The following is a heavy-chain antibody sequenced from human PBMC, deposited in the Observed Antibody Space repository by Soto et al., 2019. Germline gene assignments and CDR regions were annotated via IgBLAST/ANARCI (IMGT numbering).Heavy chain of an antibody. V-gene: IGHV4-59*01. Sequence: SLTCTVSGGSISSYYWSWIRQPPGKGLEWIGYIYYSGSTNYNPSLKSRVTISVDTSKNQFSLKLSSVTAADTAVYYCARAMVRGVIDYWGQGTLVTVSS. CDR2: IYYSGST. CDR1: GGSISSYY. CDR3: ARAMVRGVIDY. D-gene: IGHD3-10*01. J-gene: IGHJ4*02.